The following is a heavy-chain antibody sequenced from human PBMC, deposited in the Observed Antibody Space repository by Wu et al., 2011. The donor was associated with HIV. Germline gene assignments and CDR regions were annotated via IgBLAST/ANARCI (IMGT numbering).Heavy chain of an antibody. Sequence: QVQLVQSGAEVKKPGSSVKVSCKASGGTFSNYGISWVRQAPGQGLEWMGRIIPIVEKPKYAQKFQGRVTITADESTSTAYMELTSLRSDDTAVYYCAGPRGYSYGSFDYWGQGTLVTVSS. CDR3: AGPRGYSYGSFDY. V-gene: IGHV1-69*11. D-gene: IGHD5-18*01. J-gene: IGHJ4*02. CDR1: GGTFSNYG. CDR2: IIPIVEKP.